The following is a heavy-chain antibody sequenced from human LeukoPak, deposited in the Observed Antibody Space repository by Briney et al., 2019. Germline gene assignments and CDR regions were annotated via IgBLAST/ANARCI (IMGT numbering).Heavy chain of an antibody. V-gene: IGHV3-9*01. CDR1: GFTFDDYA. CDR2: ISWNSGSI. CDR3: ARDSPELYYYYGMDV. J-gene: IGHJ6*02. D-gene: IGHD1-7*01. Sequence: PGRSLRLSCAASGFTFDDYAMHWVRQAPGKGLEWVSGISWNSGSIGYADSVKGRFTISRDNAKNSLYLQMNSLRAEDTAVYYCARDSPELYYYYGMDVWGQGTTVTVSS.